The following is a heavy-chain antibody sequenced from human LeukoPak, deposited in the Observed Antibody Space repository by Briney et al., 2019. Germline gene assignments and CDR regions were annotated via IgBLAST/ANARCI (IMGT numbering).Heavy chain of an antibody. CDR1: GGSISSYY. CDR2: IYYSGST. J-gene: IGHJ2*01. D-gene: IGHD4/OR15-4a*01. Sequence: SETLSLTCTVSGGSISSYYWSWIRQPPGKGLEWIGYIYYSGSTNYNPSLKSRVTISVDTPKNQFSRKLSSVTAADTAVYYCARLTARIWYFDLWGRGTLVTVSS. V-gene: IGHV4-59*01. CDR3: ARLTARIWYFDL.